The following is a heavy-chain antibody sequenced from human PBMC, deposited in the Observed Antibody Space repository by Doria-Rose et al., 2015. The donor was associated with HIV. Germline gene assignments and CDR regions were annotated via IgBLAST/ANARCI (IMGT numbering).Heavy chain of an antibody. J-gene: IGHJ4*02. CDR3: ARVLSGTYDY. D-gene: IGHD1-26*01. Sequence: QVQLVQSGPGLVKPSETLSLTCSVSGGSISHYYWSWIRQPPGKGLEYIGDICYPGSTNSSPSLKSRVSISIDTSKNKFSLRLSSVTAADTAVYYCARVLSGTYDYWGQGTLVTVSS. CDR1: GGSISHYY. V-gene: IGHV4-59*01. CDR2: ICYPGST.